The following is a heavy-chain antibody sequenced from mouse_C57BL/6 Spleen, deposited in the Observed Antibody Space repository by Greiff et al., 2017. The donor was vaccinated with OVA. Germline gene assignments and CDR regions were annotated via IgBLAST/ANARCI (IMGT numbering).Heavy chain of an antibody. V-gene: IGHV5-9-1*02. CDR2: ISRGGDYI. CDR3: TRQIGYYYGDMDV. D-gene: IGHD1-1*01. J-gene: IGHJ4*01. Sequence: DVMLVESGEGLVKPGGSLKLSCAASGFTFSSYAMSWVRQTPEKRLEWVAYISRGGDYIYYADTVKGRFTLSRDNARNTLYLQMSSLKSEDTAMYYCTRQIGYYYGDMDVWGQGTSVTVSS. CDR1: GFTFSSYA.